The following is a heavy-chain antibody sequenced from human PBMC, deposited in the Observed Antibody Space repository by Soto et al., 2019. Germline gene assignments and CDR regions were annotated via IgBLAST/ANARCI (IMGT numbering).Heavy chain of an antibody. CDR2: IKHSGST. V-gene: IGHV4-34*01. CDR3: ARGRYIAAAVPGWFDP. Sequence: QVQLQQWGAGLLKPSETLSLTCAVYGGSFSGYYWSWIRQPPGKGLECIGEIKHSGSTNYNPSLKGQVTISVDTSKNQFSLKLSSVTAADTAVYYCARGRYIAAAVPGWFDPWGQGTLVTVSS. CDR1: GGSFSGYY. J-gene: IGHJ5*02. D-gene: IGHD6-13*01.